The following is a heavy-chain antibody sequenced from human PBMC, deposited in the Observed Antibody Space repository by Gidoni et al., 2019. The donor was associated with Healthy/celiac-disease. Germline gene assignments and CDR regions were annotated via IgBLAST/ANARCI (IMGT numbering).Heavy chain of an antibody. CDR2: INHSGST. CDR1: GGSFSGYY. J-gene: IGHJ4*02. CDR3: ARGPWGDY. Sequence: QVQLQQWGAGLLKPSETLSLTCAVYGGSFSGYYWSWIRQPPGKGLEWIGEINHSGSTNYNPSLKSRVTISVDTSKNQFSLELSSVTAADTAVYYCARGPWGDYWGQGTLVTVSS. D-gene: IGHD3-16*01. V-gene: IGHV4-34*01.